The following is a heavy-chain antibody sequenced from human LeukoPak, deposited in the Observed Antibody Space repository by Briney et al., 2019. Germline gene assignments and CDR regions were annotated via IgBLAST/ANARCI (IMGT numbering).Heavy chain of an antibody. D-gene: IGHD3-22*01. J-gene: IGHJ3*02. CDR3: AKAVGSSGYFSRDAFDI. Sequence: PGGSLRLSYAPSVFTFSSYAMSWVRQAPAKGLEWVAVISGGSSRTYYADSVRDRFPVSRDISKHTVYLQMNSLRAEDTDIYYCAKAVGSSGYFSRDAFDIWGQGRMVTVSS. CDR2: ISGGSSRT. V-gene: IGHV3-23*01. CDR1: VFTFSSYA.